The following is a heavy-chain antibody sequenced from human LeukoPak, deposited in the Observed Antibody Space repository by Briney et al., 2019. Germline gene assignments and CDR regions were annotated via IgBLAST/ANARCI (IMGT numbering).Heavy chain of an antibody. Sequence: KPSETLSLTCSVSGGSINNNYWSWIRQSPGKRLQWIGYIFSSGSTNYNPSLKSRVAISVDTSKNQFSLNLNSVTAADTAVYYCARSYGGAWYFDLWGRGTLVTVSS. CDR1: GGSINNNY. J-gene: IGHJ2*01. V-gene: IGHV4-59*01. D-gene: IGHD4-23*01. CDR3: ARSYGGAWYFDL. CDR2: IFSSGST.